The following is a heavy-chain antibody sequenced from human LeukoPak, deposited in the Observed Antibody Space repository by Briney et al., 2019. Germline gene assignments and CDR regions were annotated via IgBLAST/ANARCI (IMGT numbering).Heavy chain of an antibody. CDR1: GFTVSSNY. Sequence: GGSLRLSCAASGFTVSSNYMSWVRQAPGKGLEWVSVIYSGGSTYYADSVKGRFTISRDNTKNTLYLQMNSLRAEDTAVYYCARGPDVTTDAFDIWGQGTMVTVSS. CDR3: ARGPDVTTDAFDI. CDR2: IYSGGST. D-gene: IGHD1-14*01. J-gene: IGHJ3*02. V-gene: IGHV3-66*01.